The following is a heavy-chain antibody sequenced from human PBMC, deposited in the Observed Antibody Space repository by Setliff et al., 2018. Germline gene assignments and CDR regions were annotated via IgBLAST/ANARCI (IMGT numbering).Heavy chain of an antibody. D-gene: IGHD3-3*01. CDR2: INTNTGNP. CDR3: ARGPLHYDFWSGYYTVSWFDP. V-gene: IGHV7-4-1*02. Sequence: ASVKVSCKTSGYTFTSYAMNWVRQAPGQGLEWMGWINTNTGNPTYAQGFTGRFVFSLDTSVSTAYLQISSLKAEDTAVYYCARGPLHYDFWSGYYTVSWFDPWGQGTLVTVSS. CDR1: GYTFTSYA. J-gene: IGHJ5*02.